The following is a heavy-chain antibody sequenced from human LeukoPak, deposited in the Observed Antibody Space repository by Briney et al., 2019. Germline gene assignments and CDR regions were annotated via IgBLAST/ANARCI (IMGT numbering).Heavy chain of an antibody. CDR2: ISSSNYI. CDR1: GFTFSTYG. V-gene: IGHV3-21*01. J-gene: IGHJ4*02. Sequence: GGSLRLSCAASGFTFSTYGMNWVRQAPGKGLEWVSSISSSNYIYYADSVKGRFTISRDNAKNSLYLQMNSLRAEDTAVYYCARHTYYDYVWGRYRLDYWGQGTLVTVSS. D-gene: IGHD3-16*02. CDR3: ARHTYYDYVWGRYRLDY.